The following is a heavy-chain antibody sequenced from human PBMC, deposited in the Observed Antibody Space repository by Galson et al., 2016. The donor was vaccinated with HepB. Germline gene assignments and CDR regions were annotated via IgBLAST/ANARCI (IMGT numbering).Heavy chain of an antibody. Sequence: QSGAEVKKPGESLKISCKGSGYRFANYWIGWVRQMPGKGLESMGIVYPGNSEIRYSPSFQGQVTISADTSITTVYLQWNSLKASDSAIYYCARHECRGSDCFSAYDFWGQGTVVTVSS. V-gene: IGHV5-51*01. D-gene: IGHD2-21*02. CDR2: VYPGNSEI. CDR1: GYRFANYW. J-gene: IGHJ3*01. CDR3: ARHECRGSDCFSAYDF.